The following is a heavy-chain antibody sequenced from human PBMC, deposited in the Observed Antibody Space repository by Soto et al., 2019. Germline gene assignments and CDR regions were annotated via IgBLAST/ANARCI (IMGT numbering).Heavy chain of an antibody. V-gene: IGHV1-46*01. Sequence: QVQLVKSGAEVKKPGASLKVSCKASGYTFTSYYMHWVRQAPGQGIEWMGIINPSGGSTSYAQKFQDRVIMTRHTSTSTVYMELSSLRSEEKAVYYCARDRGYCSSTSCPMTEYGMDVWGQGTTVTVSS. CDR3: ARDRGYCSSTSCPMTEYGMDV. CDR2: INPSGGST. J-gene: IGHJ6*02. D-gene: IGHD2-2*01. CDR1: GYTFTSYY.